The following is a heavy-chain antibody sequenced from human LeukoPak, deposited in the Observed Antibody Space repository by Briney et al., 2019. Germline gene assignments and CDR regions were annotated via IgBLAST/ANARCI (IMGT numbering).Heavy chain of an antibody. CDR3: AKDRSCTNNICHGDFDF. V-gene: IGHV3-23*01. CDR2: ISGSGGDT. D-gene: IGHD2-8*01. J-gene: IGHJ4*02. Sequence: GGSLRLSCAASGFTVSNYAMSWVRQAPGKGLEWVSGISGSGGDTYYADSVKGRFTISRDNSKNTLYLQMNSLRAEDTAVYYCAKDRSCTNNICHGDFDFWAQGTLVTVSS. CDR1: GFTVSNYA.